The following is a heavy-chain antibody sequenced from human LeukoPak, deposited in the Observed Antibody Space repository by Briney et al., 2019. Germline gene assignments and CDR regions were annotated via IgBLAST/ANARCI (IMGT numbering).Heavy chain of an antibody. CDR3: ARGYYESSGQSDWYFDL. V-gene: IGHV6-1*01. D-gene: IGHD3-22*01. Sequence: SQTLSLTCAISGDSVSSNSAAWNWIRQSPSRGLEWLGRTYYRSKRYINDEVSVKSRITINPDTSKNQFALQLNSVTPEDTAVYYCARGYYESSGQSDWYFDLWGRGTLVTVSS. CDR1: GDSVSSNSAA. CDR2: TYYRSKRYI. J-gene: IGHJ2*01.